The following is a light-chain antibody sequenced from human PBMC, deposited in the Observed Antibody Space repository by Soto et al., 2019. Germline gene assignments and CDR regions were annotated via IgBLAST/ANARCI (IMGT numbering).Light chain of an antibody. Sequence: QSVLTQPASVSGSPGQSITISCTGTSSDVGGYNYVSWYQQHPGKAPKLMIYEVTNRPSGVSNRFSGSKSGNTASLTISGFQAEDEADYYCSSYTSRSTLVFGTGTKVTVL. CDR3: SSYTSRSTLV. CDR2: EVT. CDR1: SSDVGGYNY. V-gene: IGLV2-14*01. J-gene: IGLJ1*01.